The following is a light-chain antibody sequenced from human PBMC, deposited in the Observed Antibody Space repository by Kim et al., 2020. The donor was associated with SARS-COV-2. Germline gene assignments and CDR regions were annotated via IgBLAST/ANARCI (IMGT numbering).Light chain of an antibody. CDR1: QSISSN. CDR3: QQYHNMQT. Sequence: LSGSPAIRATLTRRASQSISSNLAWYQQKPGQAPRLLIYATSTRATVIPVRFSGSGSGTEFTLTISSLQSEDFVVYYCQQYHNMQTFGQGTKLEI. V-gene: IGKV3-15*01. J-gene: IGKJ2*01. CDR2: ATS.